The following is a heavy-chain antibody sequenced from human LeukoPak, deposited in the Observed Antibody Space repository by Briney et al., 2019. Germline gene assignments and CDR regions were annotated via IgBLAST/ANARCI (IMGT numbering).Heavy chain of an antibody. J-gene: IGHJ6*04. D-gene: IGHD4-17*01. V-gene: IGHV3-33*01. Sequence: GGSLRLSCAASGFTFSSYGMHWVRRAPGKGLEWVAVIWYDGSNKYYADSVKGRFTISRDNSKNTLYLQMNSLRAEDTAVYYCARRSMVTTPYYYYGMDVWGKGTTVTVSS. CDR3: ARRSMVTTPYYYYGMDV. CDR1: GFTFSSYG. CDR2: IWYDGSNK.